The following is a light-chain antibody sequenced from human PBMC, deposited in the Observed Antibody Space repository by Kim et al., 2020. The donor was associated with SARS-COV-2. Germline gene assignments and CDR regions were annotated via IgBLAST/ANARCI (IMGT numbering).Light chain of an antibody. CDR2: AAV. CDR3: QQYNTYPWT. Sequence: SASVGDRVIITCRASQGISNHLAWFQQKPGEAPKSLIYAAVSLESGVPSRFRGSTSGTEFTLTITSLQPEDFATYYCQQYNTYPWTFGQGTKVDIK. V-gene: IGKV1-16*01. CDR1: QGISNH. J-gene: IGKJ1*01.